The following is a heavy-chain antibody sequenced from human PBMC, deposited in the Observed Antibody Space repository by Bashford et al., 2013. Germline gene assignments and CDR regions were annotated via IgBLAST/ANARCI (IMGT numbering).Heavy chain of an antibody. D-gene: IGHD3-3*01. CDR2: IYYSGST. CDR1: VAPSAVWLL. J-gene: IGHJ4*02. Sequence: SETLSLTCTVSVAPSAVWLLLELDPPAPRKGLEWIGYIYYSGSTYYNPSLKDRVSISLDRSKNQFSLNLRSVTAADTAVYYCARAASARVLRFLDDFYGVGSFDYWGQGSPVTVSS. V-gene: IGHV4-31*03. CDR3: ARAASARVLRFLDDFYGVGSFDY.